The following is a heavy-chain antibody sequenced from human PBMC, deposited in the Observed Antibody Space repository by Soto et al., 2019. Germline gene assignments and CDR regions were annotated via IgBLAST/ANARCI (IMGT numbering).Heavy chain of an antibody. CDR1: GGSISNYY. D-gene: IGHD3-10*01. CDR2: IYYSGTT. Sequence: QVQLQESGPGLVKPSETLSLTCTVSGGSISNYYWSWIRQPPGKGLEWIGYIYYSGTTNYSPSLQSRVTTSVAASKHQFSLKLTSVTAADTAVYYWERRPGYGNAFDIWGQGTMVTVSS. J-gene: IGHJ3*02. V-gene: IGHV4-59*08. CDR3: ERRPGYGNAFDI.